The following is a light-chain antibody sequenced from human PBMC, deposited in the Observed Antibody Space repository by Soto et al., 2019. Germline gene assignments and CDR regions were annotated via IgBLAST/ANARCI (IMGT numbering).Light chain of an antibody. Sequence: QAVVTQSPSASASLGASVKLTCTLSSGHSSYAIAWHQQQPEKGPRYLMKLNSDGSHDKGDGIPDRFSGSSSGAERHLTISSLQSEDEADYYCQTWDTGTGVFGGGTKLTVL. CDR2: LNSDGSH. CDR1: SGHSSYA. J-gene: IGLJ3*02. V-gene: IGLV4-69*01. CDR3: QTWDTGTGV.